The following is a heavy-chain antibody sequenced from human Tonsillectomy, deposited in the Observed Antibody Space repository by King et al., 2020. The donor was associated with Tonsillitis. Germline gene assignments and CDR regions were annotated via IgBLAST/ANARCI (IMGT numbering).Heavy chain of an antibody. CDR1: GFTFNNYG. CDR3: AIDRNLDY. J-gene: IGHJ4*02. Sequence: VQLVESGGGVVQPGGSLRLSCAASGFTFNNYGIHWVRQAPGKGLVWVAFIRYDGSNKYYADSVKGRFTISRDNSKNTLYLQMNSLRAEDTAVYYCAIDRNLDYWGQGTLVTVSS. CDR2: IRYDGSNK. V-gene: IGHV3-30*02. D-gene: IGHD1-14*01.